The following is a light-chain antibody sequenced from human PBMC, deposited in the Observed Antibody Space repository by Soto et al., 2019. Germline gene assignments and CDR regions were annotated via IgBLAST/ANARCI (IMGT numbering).Light chain of an antibody. J-gene: IGKJ1*01. CDR2: DVS. Sequence: DIQMTQSPSALSASVGDTVTITCRASQSVSGWLAWYQQKAGKAPKLLIYDVSALKRGVPPRFSGSGSGTGFTLTISGLHPDDFATYYCQQYESYSATFGPGTRVDLK. CDR3: QQYESYSAT. CDR1: QSVSGW. V-gene: IGKV1-5*01.